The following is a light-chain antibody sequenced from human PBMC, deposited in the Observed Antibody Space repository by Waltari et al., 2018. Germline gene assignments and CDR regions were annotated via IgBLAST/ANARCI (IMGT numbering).Light chain of an antibody. CDR2: GAS. CDR3: QQANSFPIT. J-gene: IGKJ3*01. CDR1: QGITKW. V-gene: IGKV1-12*01. Sequence: DIQMTQSPSSGSASVGDKFTFTCRAGQGITKWLAWYQQKPGRAPKLLISGASTLHSGVSPRFSGSGSGTEFTLTISDLQPEDVAIYYCQQANSFPITFGPGTRVDLK.